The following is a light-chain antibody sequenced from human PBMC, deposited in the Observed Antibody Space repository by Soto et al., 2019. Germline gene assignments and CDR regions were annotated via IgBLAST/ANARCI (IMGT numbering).Light chain of an antibody. CDR2: ASS. V-gene: IGKV3-20*01. J-gene: IGKJ1*01. CDR3: QQCGSSLPWT. Sequence: EIVLTQSPGTLSLSPGDRATLSCRASQIISSAYLAWYQQRPGQAPRLLIYASSSRSTGIPDRFSGSGSGTDFTLTISRLDPEDFAVYYCQQCGSSLPWTFGQGTKVVMK. CDR1: QIISSAY.